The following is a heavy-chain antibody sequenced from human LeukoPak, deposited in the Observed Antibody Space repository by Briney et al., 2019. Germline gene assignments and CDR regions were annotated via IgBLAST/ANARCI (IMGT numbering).Heavy chain of an antibody. CDR2: ISSSGSTI. J-gene: IGHJ6*02. CDR3: ARPLRYFDWSMDV. Sequence: GGSLRLSCAASGFTFSSYAMSWVRQAPGKGLEWVSYISSSGSTIYYADSVKGRFTISRDNAKNSLYLQMNSLRAEDTAVYYCARPLRYFDWSMDVWGQGTTVTVSS. D-gene: IGHD3-9*01. V-gene: IGHV3-48*04. CDR1: GFTFSSYA.